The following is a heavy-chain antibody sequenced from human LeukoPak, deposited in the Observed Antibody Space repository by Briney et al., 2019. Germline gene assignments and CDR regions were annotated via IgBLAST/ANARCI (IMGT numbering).Heavy chain of an antibody. J-gene: IGHJ6*02. CDR3: TRDHCSYINCYEDYYYGMDV. Sequence: ASVKASCKASGYTFTGYYMHWVRQAPGQGLEWMGWTNPDTGATDIAQKFQGRVTMTRDTSISAAYMELSRLRSDDTAVYYCTRDHCSYINCYEDYYYGMDVWGQGTTVTVSS. CDR2: TNPDTGAT. V-gene: IGHV1-2*02. D-gene: IGHD2-2*01. CDR1: GYTFTGYY.